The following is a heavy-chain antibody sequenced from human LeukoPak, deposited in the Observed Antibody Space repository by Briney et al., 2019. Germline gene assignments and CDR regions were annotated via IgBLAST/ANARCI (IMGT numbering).Heavy chain of an antibody. Sequence: ASVTVSCKASGYTFTSYYMHWVRQAPGQGLEWMGIINPSGGNTSYAQKFQGRVTMTRDTSTSTVYMELSSLRSEDTAVYYCARDQAHRRYFDYWGQGTLVTVSS. J-gene: IGHJ4*02. CDR2: INPSGGNT. CDR1: GYTFTSYY. D-gene: IGHD3-16*02. CDR3: ARDQAHRRYFDY. V-gene: IGHV1-46*01.